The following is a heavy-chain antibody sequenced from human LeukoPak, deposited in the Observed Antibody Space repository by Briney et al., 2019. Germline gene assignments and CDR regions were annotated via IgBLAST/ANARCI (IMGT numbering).Heavy chain of an antibody. Sequence: SGGSLRLSCAASGFTFSSYEMNWVRQAPGKGLEWVSYVSSSGSNIYSADSVRGRFTISRDNAKNTLYLQMNSLRAEDTAVYYCVRDRSGSSSVYWGQGTLVTVSS. V-gene: IGHV3-48*03. CDR2: VSSSGSNI. J-gene: IGHJ4*02. CDR1: GFTFSSYE. CDR3: VRDRSGSSSVY. D-gene: IGHD6-6*01.